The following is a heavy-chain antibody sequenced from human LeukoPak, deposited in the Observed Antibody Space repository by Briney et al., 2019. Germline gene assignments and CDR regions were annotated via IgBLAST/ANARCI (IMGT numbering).Heavy chain of an antibody. CDR2: IHYSGST. CDR1: GGSISSSSYY. Sequence: SSETLSLTCTVSGGSISSSSYYWGWIRQPPGKGLEWIGSIHYSGSTYYNPSLQSRVTISIDTSKSQFSLKLRFVTAADTAVYYCARVRCSGGSCPYYYYYYYMDVWGKGTTVTVSS. J-gene: IGHJ6*03. D-gene: IGHD2-15*01. V-gene: IGHV4-39*07. CDR3: ARVRCSGGSCPYYYYYYYMDV.